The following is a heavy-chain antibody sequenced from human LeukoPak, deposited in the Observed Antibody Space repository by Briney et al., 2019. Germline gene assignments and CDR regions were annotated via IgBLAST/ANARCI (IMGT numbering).Heavy chain of an antibody. D-gene: IGHD2-21*01. CDR2: LIASGGDT. J-gene: IGHJ4*02. CDR1: GFTFSAYA. V-gene: IGHV3-23*01. CDR3: ARERVIAAAGDGFDS. Sequence: GGSLRLSCAASGFTFSAYAMSWVRQAPGKGLEWVSTLIASGGDTYYADSVKGRFTISRDNAKNSLFLQMNGLRDEDTALYYCARERVIAAAGDGFDSWGQGTLVTVSS.